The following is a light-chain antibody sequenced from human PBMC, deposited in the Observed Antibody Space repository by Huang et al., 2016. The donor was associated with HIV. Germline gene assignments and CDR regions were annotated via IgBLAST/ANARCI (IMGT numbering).Light chain of an antibody. CDR3: QQFNNYLT. J-gene: IGKJ5*01. Sequence: AIQLTQSPSSLSASVGDRVTITCRASQGISSDLAWYQQKPGKAPKLLIYDSSSLESGVPSRFSVSGSGTDFTLTISSLQPEDFATYYCQQFNNYLTFGQGTRLEIK. CDR1: QGISSD. CDR2: DSS. V-gene: IGKV1D-13*01.